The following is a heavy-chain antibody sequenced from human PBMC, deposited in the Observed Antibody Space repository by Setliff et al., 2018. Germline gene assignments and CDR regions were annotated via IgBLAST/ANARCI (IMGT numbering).Heavy chain of an antibody. CDR2: ISSTITST. CDR3: ASSSGGNYEAYFDY. J-gene: IGHJ4*02. D-gene: IGHD2-15*01. V-gene: IGHV3-23*01. Sequence: GSLRLSCAASGFTFSSSAMAWVRQAPGKGLEWVSAISSTITSTYYADSVKGRFSISRDNSQNTLYLQMNSLSPEDTALYYCASSSGGNYEAYFDYWGQGTLVTVSS. CDR1: GFTFSSSA.